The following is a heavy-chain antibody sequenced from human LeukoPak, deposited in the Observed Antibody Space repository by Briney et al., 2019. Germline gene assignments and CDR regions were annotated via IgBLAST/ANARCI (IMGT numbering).Heavy chain of an antibody. V-gene: IGHV1-8*01. Sequence: ASVKVSCKASRYTFTSYDINWVREAAGQRLEWMGWMNPNTGRTGFAQKFQGRLTMTRDASISTAYMELSSLRSDDTAVYYCARLSQTPDYYSNGGYYYLGYWGQGTPVTVSS. J-gene: IGHJ4*02. CDR2: MNPNTGRT. D-gene: IGHD3-22*01. CDR1: RYTFTSYD. CDR3: ARLSQTPDYYSNGGYYYLGY.